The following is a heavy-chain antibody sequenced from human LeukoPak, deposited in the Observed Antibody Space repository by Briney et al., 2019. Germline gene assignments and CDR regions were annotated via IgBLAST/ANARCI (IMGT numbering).Heavy chain of an antibody. J-gene: IGHJ4*02. CDR1: GFTFSSYA. V-gene: IGHV3-23*01. CDR2: ISGSGGST. Sequence: GGSLRLSCAASGFTFSSYAMSWVRQAPGKGLEWVSAISGSGGSTYYADSVKGRLTISRDNSKNTLYLQMNSLRAEDTAVYYCAKLKDSSGWLLYFDYWGQGPLVTVSS. CDR3: AKLKDSSGWLLYFDY. D-gene: IGHD6-19*01.